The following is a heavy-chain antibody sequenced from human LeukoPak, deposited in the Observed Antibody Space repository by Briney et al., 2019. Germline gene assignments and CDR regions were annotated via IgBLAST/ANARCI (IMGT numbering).Heavy chain of an antibody. V-gene: IGHV3-23*01. CDR2: ISGRDSST. CDR1: GFPFTSYA. CDR3: AKIRPPAYDI. D-gene: IGHD3-3*02. Sequence: GGSLHLSCAAPGFPFTSYAMNWARQAQGKGLEWVSAISGRDSSTYYADSVKGRFTISRDNSKNTLYLQMNSLRAEDTAVYYCAKIRPPAYDIWGQGTMVTVSS. J-gene: IGHJ3*02.